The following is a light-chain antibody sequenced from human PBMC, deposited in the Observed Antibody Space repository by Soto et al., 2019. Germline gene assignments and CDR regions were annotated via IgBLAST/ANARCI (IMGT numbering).Light chain of an antibody. J-gene: IGKJ2*01. CDR2: WAS. V-gene: IGKV4-1*01. CDR1: QSVFFSSNSKNF. CDR3: QQYKSYSYT. Sequence: DIVLTQSPDSLAVSLGERATINCKSSQSVFFSSNSKNFLSWYQQKPGQPPKLLIYWASTRESGVPDRFSGRGSHTDFTLTISSLQPDDFASYYCQQYKSYSYTFGQGTKLEIK.